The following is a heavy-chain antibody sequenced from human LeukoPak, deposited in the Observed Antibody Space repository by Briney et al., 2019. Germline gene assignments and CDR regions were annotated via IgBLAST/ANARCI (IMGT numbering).Heavy chain of an antibody. D-gene: IGHD4-11*01. Sequence: PGGSLRLSCAASGFTFSSYAMSWVRQAPGKGLEWVSGISGSGGSTFYADSVKGRFTISRDNSKDTLYLQLNSLRADDTAVYYCATARTLRLTTSFDYWGQGTLVTVSS. J-gene: IGHJ4*02. V-gene: IGHV3-23*01. CDR2: ISGSGGST. CDR1: GFTFSSYA. CDR3: ATARTLRLTTSFDY.